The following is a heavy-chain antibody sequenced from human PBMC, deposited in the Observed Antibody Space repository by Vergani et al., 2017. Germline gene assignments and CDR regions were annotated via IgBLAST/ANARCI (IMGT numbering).Heavy chain of an antibody. D-gene: IGHD3-10*01. CDR3: AKAGSVTSGSLQYNFYMDV. V-gene: IGHV3-30-3*01. CDR2: ISYDGSNK. J-gene: IGHJ6*03. CDR1: GFPFSTFA. Sequence: VQLVESGGGLVKPGGPLRLSCAAFGFPFSTFAMPWVPQAPGKGLEWVAVISYDGSNKYYADSVKGRFTISRDNSKNTLYLQMNSLRAEDTAVYYCAKAGSVTSGSLQYNFYMDVWGKGTTVTVS.